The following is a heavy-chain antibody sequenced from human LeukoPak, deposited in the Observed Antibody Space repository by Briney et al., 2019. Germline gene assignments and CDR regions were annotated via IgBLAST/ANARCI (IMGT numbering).Heavy chain of an antibody. CDR3: AKDSPRSSGWYYFDY. V-gene: IGHV3-23*01. D-gene: IGHD6-19*01. CDR2: ISASGGST. Sequence: GGSLRLSCAASGFTFSSYDMSWVRQAPGKGLEWVSGISASGGSTHYAGSVKGRFTISRDNSKNTLYLQMNSLRAEDTAVYFCAKDSPRSSGWYYFDYWGQGTLVTVSS. CDR1: GFTFSSYD. J-gene: IGHJ4*02.